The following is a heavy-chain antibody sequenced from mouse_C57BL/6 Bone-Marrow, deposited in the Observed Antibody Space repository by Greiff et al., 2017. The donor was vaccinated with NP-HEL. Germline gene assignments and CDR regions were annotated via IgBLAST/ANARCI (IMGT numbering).Heavy chain of an antibody. J-gene: IGHJ3*01. Sequence: QVQLQQPGAELVKPFASLNLSCKASGYTGKSYWMHWVKQRPGRGLEWIGRSDPNSGGTKYNEKFKSKATLTVDKPSSTAYMQLSSLTSEDSAVYSCARRRYGHYLFAYSAPLTLVTVSA. V-gene: IGHV1-72*01. CDR1: GYTGKSYW. CDR2: SDPNSGGT. CDR3: ARRRYGHYLFAY. D-gene: IGHD2-1*01.